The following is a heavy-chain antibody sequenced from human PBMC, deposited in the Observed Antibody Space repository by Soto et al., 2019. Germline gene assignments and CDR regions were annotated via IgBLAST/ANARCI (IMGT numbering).Heavy chain of an antibody. J-gene: IGHJ4*02. V-gene: IGHV4-59*01. CDR2: IYYSGST. CDR1: GDSISGYY. Sequence: LSETLSLTCTVSGDSISGYYWSWLRQPPGRGLEWIGYIYYSGSTNYNPSLKGRVSMSVDTSKNQFSLKLTSVTAADTAVYFCAKYRRTDAEGYTFDYWGQGALVTVSS. CDR3: AKYRRTDAEGYTFDY. D-gene: IGHD2-15*01.